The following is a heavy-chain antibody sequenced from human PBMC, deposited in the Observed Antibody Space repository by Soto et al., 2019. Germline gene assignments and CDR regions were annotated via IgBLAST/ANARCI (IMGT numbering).Heavy chain of an antibody. CDR3: ARVYNGIYYYYGMDV. D-gene: IGHD2-8*01. Sequence: ASVKVSCKASGYTFTSYDINWVRQATGQGPEWMGWMNPNSGNTGYAQKFQGRVTMTRNTSISTAYMELSSLRSEDTAVYYCARVYNGIYYYYGMDVWGQGTTVTVSS. J-gene: IGHJ6*02. CDR2: MNPNSGNT. CDR1: GYTFTSYD. V-gene: IGHV1-8*01.